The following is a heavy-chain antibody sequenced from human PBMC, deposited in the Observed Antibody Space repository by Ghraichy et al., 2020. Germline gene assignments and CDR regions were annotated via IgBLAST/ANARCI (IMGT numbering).Heavy chain of an antibody. Sequence: SETLSLTCAVYGGYFSGYYWSWIRQPPGKGLEWIGEINHSGSTNYNPSLKSRVTISVDTSKNQFSLKLSSVTAADTAVYYCARSKSSTSLNDAFDIWGQGTMVTVSS. V-gene: IGHV4-34*01. CDR2: INHSGST. D-gene: IGHD2-2*01. J-gene: IGHJ3*02. CDR1: GGYFSGYY. CDR3: ARSKSSTSLNDAFDI.